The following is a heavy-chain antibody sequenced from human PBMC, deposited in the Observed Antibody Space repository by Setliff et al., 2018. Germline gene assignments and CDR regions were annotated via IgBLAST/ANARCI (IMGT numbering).Heavy chain of an antibody. V-gene: IGHV1-69*13. CDR1: GYTLTELS. CDR3: ASPFPHGWSGYYGVGWFDP. D-gene: IGHD3-3*01. CDR2: IIPIFGTA. J-gene: IGHJ5*02. Sequence: SVKVSCKVSGYTLTELSRHWVRQAPGKGLEWMGGIIPIFGTANYAQKFQGRVTITADESTSTAYMELSSLRSEDTAVYYCASPFPHGWSGYYGVGWFDPWGQGTLVTVSS.